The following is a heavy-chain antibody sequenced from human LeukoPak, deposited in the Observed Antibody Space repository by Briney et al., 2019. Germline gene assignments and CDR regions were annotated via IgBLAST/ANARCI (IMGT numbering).Heavy chain of an antibody. V-gene: IGHV4-59*12. CDR3: ARNRGYSSSWYMVIYYFDY. J-gene: IGHJ4*02. D-gene: IGHD6-13*01. CDR1: GGSISNYY. Sequence: SETLSLTCTVSGGSISNYYWSWIRQPPGKGLEWIGCIYYSGTTYHNPSLKSRVTISLDRSKNQFSLKVTSVTAADTAVYYCARNRGYSSSWYMVIYYFDYWGQGTLVTVSS. CDR2: IYYSGTT.